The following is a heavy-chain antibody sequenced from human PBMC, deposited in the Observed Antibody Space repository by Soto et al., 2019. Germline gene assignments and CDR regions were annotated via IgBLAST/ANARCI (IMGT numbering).Heavy chain of an antibody. CDR1: GYSFTRYW. J-gene: IGHJ3*02. CDR3: ARPYSTGRNDAFDI. Sequence: GESLKISCKGSGYSFTRYWIAWVRQMPGKGLEWMGTIYPGDSHTIYSPSFQGQVSISVDKSISIVYLQWSTLKASDTAIYYCARPYSTGRNDAFDIWGQGTMVTVSS. CDR2: IYPGDSHT. D-gene: IGHD6-19*01. V-gene: IGHV5-51*01.